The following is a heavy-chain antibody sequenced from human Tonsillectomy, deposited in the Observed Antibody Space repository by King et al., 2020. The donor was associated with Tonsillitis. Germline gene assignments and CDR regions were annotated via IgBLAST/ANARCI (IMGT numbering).Heavy chain of an antibody. CDR2: ISYDGSNK. CDR1: GFTFSDYA. D-gene: IGHD5-12*01. CDR3: ARDDYGPGSSTLDS. J-gene: IGHJ4*02. Sequence: VQLVESGGGVVLPGRSLRLSCAVSGFTFSDYAIHWVRQAPGKGLEWVAVISYDGSNKYYADSVKGRFTISRDNSKNTLYLQMNSLRAEDTAVYYCARDDYGPGSSTLDSWGQGTLVTVSS. V-gene: IGHV3-30-3*01.